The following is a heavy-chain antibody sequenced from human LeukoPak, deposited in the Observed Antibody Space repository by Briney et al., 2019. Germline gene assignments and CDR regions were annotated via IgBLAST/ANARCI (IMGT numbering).Heavy chain of an antibody. Sequence: GGSLRLSCAASGFTFSSYAMSWVRQAPGKGLEWVSAISGSGGSTYCADSVKGRFTISRDNSKNTLYLQMNSLRAEDTAVYYCAKVSIAAAGGYNWFDPWGQGALVTVSS. CDR1: GFTFSSYA. CDR3: AKVSIAAAGGYNWFDP. V-gene: IGHV3-23*01. D-gene: IGHD6-13*01. J-gene: IGHJ5*02. CDR2: ISGSGGST.